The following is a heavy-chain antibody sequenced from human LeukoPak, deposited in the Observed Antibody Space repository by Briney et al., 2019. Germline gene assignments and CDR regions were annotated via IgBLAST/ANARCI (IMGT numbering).Heavy chain of an antibody. CDR1: GFTFSDHA. V-gene: IGHV3-30*02. J-gene: IGHJ4*02. D-gene: IGHD4-23*01. Sequence: PGGSLILSCGTSGFTFSDHAMHWVRQAPGKGLEWLAFIRNDGFYKYYSESGKGRFIISRDNSKNTLFLQMNSLRPDDTALYYCARAVAGSAFDHWGQGTLVAVSS. CDR3: ARAVAGSAFDH. CDR2: IRNDGFYK.